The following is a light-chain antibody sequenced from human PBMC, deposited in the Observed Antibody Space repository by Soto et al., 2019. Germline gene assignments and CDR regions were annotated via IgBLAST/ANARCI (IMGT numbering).Light chain of an antibody. CDR3: QQSNSSPYT. J-gene: IGKJ2*01. V-gene: IGKV1-39*01. CDR2: GAY. Sequence: DIRMTQSPSSLSASVGDRVNITCRASKSISTYFNWYQHKPGTAPNLLIYGAYRLQSGVPSRFTGSGSRTDFTLTISNLQPEDSATYFCQQSNSSPYTFCQGTRLEIK. CDR1: KSISTY.